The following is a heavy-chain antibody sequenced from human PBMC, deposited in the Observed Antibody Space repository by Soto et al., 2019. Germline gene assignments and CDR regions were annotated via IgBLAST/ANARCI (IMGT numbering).Heavy chain of an antibody. CDR1: GGSISSYY. V-gene: IGHV4-59*01. Sequence: SETLSLTCTVSGGSISSYYWSWIRQPPGKGLEWIGYIYYSGSTNYNPSLKSRVTISVDTSKNQFSLKLSSVTAADTAVYYCARGGKELHFDYWGQGTLVTVSS. CDR3: ARGGKELHFDY. J-gene: IGHJ4*02. CDR2: IYYSGST. D-gene: IGHD1-7*01.